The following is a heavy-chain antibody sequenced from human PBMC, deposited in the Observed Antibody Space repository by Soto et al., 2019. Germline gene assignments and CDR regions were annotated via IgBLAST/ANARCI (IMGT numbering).Heavy chain of an antibody. CDR2: INPNGGST. CDR1: GYSFTSQY. J-gene: IGHJ3*02. CDR3: GRKQGLSPGGGGTEPLDI. Sequence: QVQLVQSGAEVKKPGASVKISCKASGYSFTSQYVHWVRQAPGQGLEWMGIINPNGGSTTYAQKFQGKAPRTRERSPGNVLRGRGSPKLEGPAGFYWGRKQGLSPGGGGTEPLDIWGQGTMVTVAS. V-gene: IGHV1-46*03. D-gene: IGHD6-25*01.